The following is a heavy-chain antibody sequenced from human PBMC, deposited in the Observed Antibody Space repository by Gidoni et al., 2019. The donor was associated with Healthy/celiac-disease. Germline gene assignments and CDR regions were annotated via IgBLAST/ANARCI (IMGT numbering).Heavy chain of an antibody. D-gene: IGHD6-19*01. Sequence: QVQLVQSGAEVKKPGSSVQVSCKASGGTFSSYTISWVRQAPGQGLEWMGRIIPILGIANYAQKFQGRVTITADKSTSTAYMELSSLRSEDTAVYYCARGASSGWLNWFDPWGQGTLVTVSS. CDR2: IIPILGIA. CDR1: GGTFSSYT. V-gene: IGHV1-69*02. CDR3: ARGASSGWLNWFDP. J-gene: IGHJ5*02.